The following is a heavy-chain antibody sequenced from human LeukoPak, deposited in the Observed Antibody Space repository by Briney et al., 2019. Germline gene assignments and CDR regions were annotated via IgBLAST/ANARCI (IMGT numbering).Heavy chain of an antibody. J-gene: IGHJ4*02. CDR1: GYIFSDYY. V-gene: IGHV1-18*04. Sequence: GASVKVSCKASGYIFSDYYMHWVRQAPGQGLEWMGWISAYNGNTNYAQKLQGRVTMTTDTSTSTAYMELRSLRSDDTAVYYCARAALPTSLYSSGWPIDYWGQGTLVTVSS. CDR2: ISAYNGNT. CDR3: ARAALPTSLYSSGWPIDY. D-gene: IGHD6-19*01.